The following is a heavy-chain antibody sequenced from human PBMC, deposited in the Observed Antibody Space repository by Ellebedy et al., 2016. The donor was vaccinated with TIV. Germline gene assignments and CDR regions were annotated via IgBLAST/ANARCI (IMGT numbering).Heavy chain of an antibody. CDR1: GGSFSGYY. V-gene: IGHV4-34*01. CDR3: AGFSMVRGENNWFDP. J-gene: IGHJ5*02. D-gene: IGHD3-10*01. CDR2: IYYSGST. Sequence: SETLSLTXAVYGGSFSGYYWSWIRQPPGKGLEWIGSIYYSGSTYYNPSLKSRVTISVDTSKNQFSLKLSSVTAADTAVYYCAGFSMVRGENNWFDPWGQGTLVTVSS.